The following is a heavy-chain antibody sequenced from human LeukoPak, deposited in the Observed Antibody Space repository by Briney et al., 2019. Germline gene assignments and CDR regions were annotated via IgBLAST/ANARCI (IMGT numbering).Heavy chain of an antibody. CDR2: VYSGGAT. CDR3: ARAGGQFYYGSGTTGGYFDY. D-gene: IGHD3-10*01. CDR1: GFTFSTNY. J-gene: IGHJ4*02. V-gene: IGHV3-53*01. Sequence: GVLRLSCAVSGFTFSTNYMTWVRQAPGKGLEWVSDVYSGGATYYADSVKGRFTIYRDISNNIVYLQMNSLKAEDTAVYYCARAGGQFYYGSGTTGGYFDYWGQGTLVTVSS.